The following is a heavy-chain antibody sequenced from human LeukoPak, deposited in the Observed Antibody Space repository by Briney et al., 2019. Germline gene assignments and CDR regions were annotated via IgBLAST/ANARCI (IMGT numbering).Heavy chain of an antibody. D-gene: IGHD2-2*01. J-gene: IGHJ4*02. CDR2: IRYDGSNK. CDR1: GFTFSSYG. V-gene: IGHV3-30*02. CDR3: AKPGCSSTSCYYHY. Sequence: GGSLRLSCAASGFTFSSYGMHWVRQAPGKGLEWVAFIRYDGSNKYYADSVKGRFTISRDNSKNTLYLQMNSLRAEDTAVYYCAKPGCSSTSCYYHYWGQGTLVTVSS.